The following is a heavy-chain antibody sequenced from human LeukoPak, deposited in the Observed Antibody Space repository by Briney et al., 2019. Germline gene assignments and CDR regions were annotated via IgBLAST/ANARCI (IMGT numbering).Heavy chain of an antibody. J-gene: IGHJ4*02. CDR1: GGSFNGYY. V-gene: IGHV4-34*01. Sequence: SETLSLTCTVYGGSFNGYYWSWIRQPPGKGLEWIGEINHSGSTDYNPSLMSRVTISVDTSKNQFSLKLSSVTAADTAVYYCARVLYYFDYWGQGTLVTVSS. CDR2: INHSGST. CDR3: ARVLYYFDY.